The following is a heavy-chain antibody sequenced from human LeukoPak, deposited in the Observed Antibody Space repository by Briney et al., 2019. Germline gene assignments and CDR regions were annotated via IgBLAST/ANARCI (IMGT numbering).Heavy chain of an antibody. D-gene: IGHD6-19*01. Sequence: ASVKVYCKASGYTFTGYYMHWVRQAPGQGLEWMGWINPNSGGTNYAQKFQGWVTMTRDTSISTAYMELSRLRSDDTAVYYCAREDWAVAGVFDYWGQGTLSPSPQ. CDR1: GYTFTGYY. CDR2: INPNSGGT. CDR3: AREDWAVAGVFDY. J-gene: IGHJ4*02. V-gene: IGHV1-2*04.